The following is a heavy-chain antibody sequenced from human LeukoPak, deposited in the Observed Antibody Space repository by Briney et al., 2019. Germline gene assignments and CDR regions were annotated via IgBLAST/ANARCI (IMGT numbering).Heavy chain of an antibody. CDR3: ASLLPYGSGSWYGMDV. D-gene: IGHD3-10*01. V-gene: IGHV3-30-3*01. CDR1: GFTFSSYA. J-gene: IGHJ6*02. Sequence: GGSLRLSCAASGFTFSSYAMHWVRQAPGKGLEWVAGISYDGSNKYYADSVKGRFTISRDNSKNTLYLQMNSLRAEDTAVYYCASLLPYGSGSWYGMDVWGQGTTVTVSS. CDR2: ISYDGSNK.